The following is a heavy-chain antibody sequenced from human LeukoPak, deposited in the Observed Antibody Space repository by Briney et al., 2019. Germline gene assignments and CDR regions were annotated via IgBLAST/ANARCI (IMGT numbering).Heavy chain of an antibody. CDR3: ARQDATTTPGGYFDF. V-gene: IGHV3-11*04. Sequence: GGSLRLSCAASGFIFSDYYMSWIRQVPGKGLEWVSYTSSSGGGTYCAGFVKGRFTISRDNSKNTLYLQMNSLTAEDTAVFYCARQDATTTPGGYFDFWGQGTLVTVSS. CDR1: GFIFSDYY. J-gene: IGHJ4*02. D-gene: IGHD4-17*01. CDR2: TSSSGGGT.